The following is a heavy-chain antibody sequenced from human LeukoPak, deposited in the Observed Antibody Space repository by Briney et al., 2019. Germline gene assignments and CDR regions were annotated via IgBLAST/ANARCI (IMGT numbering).Heavy chain of an antibody. CDR3: ARDGRWELRPFDY. CDR1: GFTFSSYA. J-gene: IGHJ4*02. V-gene: IGHV3-30-3*01. Sequence: PGRSLRLSCAASGFTFSSYAMHWVRQAPGKGLEWVAVISYDGSNNYYADSVKGRFTISRDNAKNSLYLQMNSLRAEDTAVYYCARDGRWELRPFDYWGQGTLVTVPS. CDR2: ISYDGSNN. D-gene: IGHD1-26*01.